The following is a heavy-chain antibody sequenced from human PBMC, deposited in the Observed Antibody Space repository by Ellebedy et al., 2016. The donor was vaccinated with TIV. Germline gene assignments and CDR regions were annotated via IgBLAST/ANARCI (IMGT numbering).Heavy chain of an antibody. Sequence: GGSLRLSXAASGFTFSDHYMSWIRQAPGKGLECISYITSSGTYTNYADSMKGRFTISRENAKNSLYLQMNSLRAGDTAMYYCAREYCGGGNCYGWNHLEYWGQGTLVTVSS. CDR3: AREYCGGGNCYGWNHLEY. V-gene: IGHV3-11*06. CDR1: GFTFSDHY. J-gene: IGHJ4*02. D-gene: IGHD2-15*01. CDR2: ITSSGTYT.